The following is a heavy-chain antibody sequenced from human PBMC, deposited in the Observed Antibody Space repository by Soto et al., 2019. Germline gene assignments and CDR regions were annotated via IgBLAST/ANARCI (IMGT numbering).Heavy chain of an antibody. CDR1: GYTFTSYY. V-gene: IGHV1-46*01. Sequence: GASVKVSCKASGYTFTSYYMHWVRQAPEQGLEWMGVINPSGGSTTYAQKFQGRVTMTRDTSTSTVYMELSSPRSEDTAMYFCARVDIKYGDFDYWGQGTLVTVSS. CDR3: ARVDIKYGDFDY. CDR2: INPSGGST. J-gene: IGHJ4*02. D-gene: IGHD2-2*01.